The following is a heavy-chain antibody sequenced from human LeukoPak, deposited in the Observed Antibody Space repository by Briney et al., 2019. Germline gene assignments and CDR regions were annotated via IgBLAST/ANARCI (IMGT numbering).Heavy chain of an antibody. V-gene: IGHV4-59*12. CDR3: SRGSNWGDY. D-gene: IGHD7-27*01. CDR2: FSNSGTT. Sequence: SETLSLTCTVSGASISDYYWSWIRQPPGKGLEWIGFFSNSGTTNYNPSLKSRVTMSVDTSKNQFSLKLSSVTAADTAVYYCSRGSNWGDYWGQGTLVTVSS. CDR1: GASISDYY. J-gene: IGHJ4*02.